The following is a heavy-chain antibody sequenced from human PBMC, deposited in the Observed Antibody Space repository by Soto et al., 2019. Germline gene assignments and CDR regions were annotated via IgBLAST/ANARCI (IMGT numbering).Heavy chain of an antibody. CDR2: IKPDGSEI. J-gene: IGHJ4*02. CDR1: GFSLSNNW. CDR3: ARDGGGGYDFVD. Sequence: EVQLVESGGGLVQPGGSLRLSCAASGFSLSNNWMSWVRQAPGKGLEWVANIKPDGSEIFYVDSVKGRFTISRDNAKNSLYLQMSSLRGEDTAVYYCARDGGGGYDFVDWGQGTLVTVSS. D-gene: IGHD5-12*01. V-gene: IGHV3-7*04.